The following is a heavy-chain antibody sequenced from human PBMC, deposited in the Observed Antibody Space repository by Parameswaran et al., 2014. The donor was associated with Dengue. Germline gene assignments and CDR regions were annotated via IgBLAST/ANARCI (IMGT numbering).Heavy chain of an antibody. V-gene: IGHV3-15*01. J-gene: IGHJ6*02. CDR3: TTDAARSPTTVPYYYYGMDV. Sequence: WIRQPPGKGLEWVGRIKSKTDGGTTDYAAPVKGRFTISRDDSKNTLYLQMNSLKTEDTAVYYCTTDAARSPTTVPYYYYGMDVWGQGTTVTVSS. CDR2: IKSKTDGGTT. D-gene: IGHD4-11*01.